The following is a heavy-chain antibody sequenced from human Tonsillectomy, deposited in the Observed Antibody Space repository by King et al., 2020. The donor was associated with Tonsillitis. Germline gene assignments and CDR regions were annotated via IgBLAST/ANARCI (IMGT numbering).Heavy chain of an antibody. J-gene: IGHJ3*02. CDR1: GGSISDYY. Sequence: VQLQESGPGLVKPSETLSLTCNVSGGSISDYYWTWIRQPPGKGLEWIGYIYYSGRTNYNPSLKSRVSILVDTSKNQFSLKLSSVTAADTAVYYCARGSYDILTGYYRLDAFDIWGQGTMVTVSS. CDR2: IYYSGRT. CDR3: ARGSYDILTGYYRLDAFDI. D-gene: IGHD3-9*01. V-gene: IGHV4-59*08.